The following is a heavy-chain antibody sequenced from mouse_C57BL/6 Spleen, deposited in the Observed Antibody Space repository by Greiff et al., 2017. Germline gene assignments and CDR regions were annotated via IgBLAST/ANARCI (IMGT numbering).Heavy chain of an antibody. CDR1: GYTFTSYG. D-gene: IGHD2-5*01. CDR3: ARTRYSNYLYYAMDY. V-gene: IGHV1-81*01. Sequence: VQLQQSGAELARPGASVKLSCKASGYTFTSYGISWVKQRTGQGLEWIGEIYPRSGNTYYNEKFKCKATLTADKSSSTAYMELRSQTSEDSAVYFCARTRYSNYLYYAMDYWGQGTSVTVSS. J-gene: IGHJ4*01. CDR2: IYPRSGNT.